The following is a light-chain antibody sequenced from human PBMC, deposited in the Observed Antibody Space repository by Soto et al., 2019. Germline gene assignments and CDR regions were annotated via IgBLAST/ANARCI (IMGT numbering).Light chain of an antibody. J-gene: IGKJ4*01. CDR1: QSVLYSSNNQNY. CDR2: WAS. CDR3: QQYYNTPLT. V-gene: IGKV4-1*01. Sequence: DIVMTQSPDSLAVSLGERATINCKSSQSVLYSSNNQNYLAWYQQKPGQPPKLLIYWASTRESGVPDRFSGSGSGTDFTLTISSLQAGDVAVYYCQQYYNTPLTFAGGTKVDIK.